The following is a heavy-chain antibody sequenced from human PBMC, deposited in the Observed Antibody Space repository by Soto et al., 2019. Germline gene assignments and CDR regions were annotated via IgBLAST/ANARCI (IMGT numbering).Heavy chain of an antibody. D-gene: IGHD2-15*01. J-gene: IGHJ4*02. Sequence: QLQLQESGPGLVKPSGTLSLTCTVSGGSISSGNYYWGWIRQPPGMGLEWIGSLYYGGSTYYNPSPQGRVTISVDTARNQFSLTLASVTAASTAVYYCSRDIANAWFFIRGQGTLVTVSS. CDR3: SRDIANAWFFI. V-gene: IGHV4-39*01. CDR2: LYYGGST. CDR1: GGSISSGNYY.